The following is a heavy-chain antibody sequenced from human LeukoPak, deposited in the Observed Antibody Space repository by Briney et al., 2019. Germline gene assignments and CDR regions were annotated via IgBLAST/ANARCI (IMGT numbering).Heavy chain of an antibody. J-gene: IGHJ4*02. V-gene: IGHV4-59*01. CDR2: IYYSGST. Sequence: SETLSLTCTVSGGSISSYYWSWIRQPPGKGLEWIGYIYYSGSTNYNPSLKSRVTISVDTSKNQFSLKLRSVTAADTAVYYCASIDGRRGSFDYWGQGTLVTVSS. D-gene: IGHD3-10*01. CDR1: GGSISSYY. CDR3: ASIDGRRGSFDY.